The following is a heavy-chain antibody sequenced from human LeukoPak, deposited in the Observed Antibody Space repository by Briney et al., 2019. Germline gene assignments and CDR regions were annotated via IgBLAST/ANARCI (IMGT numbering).Heavy chain of an antibody. CDR1: GYTFTTYY. CDR3: ARGSRPVYNLLTGKRYFDY. V-gene: IGHV1-46*01. J-gene: IGHJ4*02. CDR2: INPSGGST. D-gene: IGHD3-9*01. Sequence: ASVKVSCKASGYTFTTYYVHWVRQAPGQGLEWMGIINPSGGSTTYAQKFRGRLTMTRDMSTSTVYMELSSLRSEGTAVYYCARGSRPVYNLLTGKRYFDYWGQGTLLTVSS.